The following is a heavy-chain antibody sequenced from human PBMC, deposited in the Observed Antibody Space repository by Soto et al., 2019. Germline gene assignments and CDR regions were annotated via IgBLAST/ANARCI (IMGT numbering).Heavy chain of an antibody. V-gene: IGHV3-23*01. D-gene: IGHD3-22*01. CDR2: ISGSGGST. CDR3: AKDKFQGNYDSSGYPFYYYYGMDV. CDR1: GFTFSSYA. Sequence: GGSLRLSCAASGFTFSSYAMSWVRQAPGKGLEWVSAISGSGGSTYYADSVKGRFTISRDNSKNTLYLQMNSLRAEDTAVYYCAKDKFQGNYDSSGYPFYYYYGMDVWGHGTLVTVSS. J-gene: IGHJ6*02.